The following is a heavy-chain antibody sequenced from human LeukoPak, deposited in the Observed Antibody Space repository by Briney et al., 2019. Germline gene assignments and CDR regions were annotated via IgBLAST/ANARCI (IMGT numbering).Heavy chain of an antibody. CDR3: AKDTLMAVAGLYYFDY. CDR2: ISAGGNSP. J-gene: IGHJ4*02. D-gene: IGHD6-19*01. V-gene: IGHV3-23*01. CDR1: GFTFSSYA. Sequence: GSLRLSCAASGFTFSSYAMIWVRQAPGKGLEWVSGISAGGNSPYYADSVKGRFTISRDNSKNTLYLQMNSLRAEDTAVYYCAKDTLMAVAGLYYFDYWGQGTLVTVSS.